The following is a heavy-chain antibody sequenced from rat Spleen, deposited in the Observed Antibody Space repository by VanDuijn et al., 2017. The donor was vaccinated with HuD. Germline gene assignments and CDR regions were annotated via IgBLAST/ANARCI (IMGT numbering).Heavy chain of an antibody. D-gene: IGHD1-12*02. J-gene: IGHJ4*01. Sequence: EVQLVESDGGLVQPGRSLKLSCAASGFTFSDYYMAWVRQAPTKGLEWVATISYDGSSTYYRDSVKGRFTISRDNAKSTLYLQMDSLRSEDTATYYCARHRDITMMVRITKVMDAWGQGASVTVSS. V-gene: IGHV5-29*01. CDR3: ARHRDITMMVRITKVMDA. CDR2: ISYDGSST. CDR1: GFTFSDYY.